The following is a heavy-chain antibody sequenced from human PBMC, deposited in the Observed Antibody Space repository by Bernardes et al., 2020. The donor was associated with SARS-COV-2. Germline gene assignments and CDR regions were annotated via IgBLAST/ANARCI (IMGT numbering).Heavy chain of an antibody. Sequence: GGSLRLSCVASGFRFSGYWMNWVRQAPGKGLEWVSSISPSGLYVYYADSVKGRFTISRDNAQNSLFLQMNSLRVDDTAVYYCARGGGTTVPAPAWYFDLWGRGTLVTVSS. CDR3: ARGGGTTVPAPAWYFDL. J-gene: IGHJ2*01. CDR2: ISPSGLYV. V-gene: IGHV3-21*06. D-gene: IGHD4-4*01. CDR1: GFRFSGYW.